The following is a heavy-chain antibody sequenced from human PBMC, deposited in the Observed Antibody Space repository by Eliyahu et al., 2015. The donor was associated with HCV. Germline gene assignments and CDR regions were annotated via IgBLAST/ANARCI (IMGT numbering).Heavy chain of an antibody. CDR1: GGSISSSNW. J-gene: IGHJ3*02. V-gene: IGHV4-4*02. D-gene: IGHD1-1*01. Sequence: QVQLQESGPGLVKPSGTLSLTCAVSGGSISSSNWWRWVRQPPGKGLEWIGEIYHSGGPNYNPSLKSRVTISVDKSKNQFSLKLSSVTAADTAVYYCARDLSYEVQLERGRNLRAFDIWGQGTMVTVSS. CDR3: ARDLSYEVQLERGRNLRAFDI. CDR2: IYHSGGP.